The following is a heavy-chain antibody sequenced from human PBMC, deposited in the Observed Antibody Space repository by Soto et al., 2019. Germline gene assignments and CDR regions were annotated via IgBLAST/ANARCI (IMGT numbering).Heavy chain of an antibody. Sequence: PSETLSLTCTVSGGSISSYYWGWIRQPPGKGLEWIGSIYYSGSTYYNPSLKSRVTISVDTSKNQFSLKLSSVTAADTAVYYCARSRGRYYYDSHWFDPWGQGTLVTVSS. CDR1: GGSISSYY. D-gene: IGHD3-22*01. J-gene: IGHJ5*02. CDR3: ARSRGRYYYDSHWFDP. CDR2: IYYSGST. V-gene: IGHV4-39*07.